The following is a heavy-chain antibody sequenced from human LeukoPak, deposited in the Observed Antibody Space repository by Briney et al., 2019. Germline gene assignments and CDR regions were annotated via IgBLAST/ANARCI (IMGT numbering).Heavy chain of an antibody. CDR1: GYTFTGYY. V-gene: IGHV1-2*02. Sequence: ASVKASCKASGYTFTGYYMHWVRQAPGQGLEWMGWINPNSGGTNYAQKLQGRVTMTRDTSISTAYMELSRLRSDDTAVYYCARVEYYYDSSGYSHWGQGTLVTVSS. J-gene: IGHJ4*02. CDR2: INPNSGGT. CDR3: ARVEYYYDSSGYSH. D-gene: IGHD3-22*01.